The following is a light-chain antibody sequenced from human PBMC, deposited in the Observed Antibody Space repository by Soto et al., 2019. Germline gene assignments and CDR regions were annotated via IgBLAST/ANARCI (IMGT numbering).Light chain of an antibody. CDR3: QVRTNWSIA. CDR1: QSISRT. V-gene: IGKV3-11*01. CDR2: DAS. Sequence: EIVLTQSPDTLSVSPGERATLSCRASQSISRTLAWYQQKSGQPPRLLIYDASTRATGFPARFSGSGSGTEFTLTINNLEPEDFAVYYCQVRTNWSIAFGRGTRLEIK. J-gene: IGKJ5*01.